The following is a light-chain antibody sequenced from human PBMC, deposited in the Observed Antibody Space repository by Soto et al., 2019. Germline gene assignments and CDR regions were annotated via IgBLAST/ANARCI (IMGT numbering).Light chain of an antibody. CDR2: EVT. V-gene: IGLV2-14*01. CDR3: ASFTTSNTWV. J-gene: IGLJ3*02. Sequence: QSALTQPASVSGSPGQSITISCTGTSRDIGHYNYVSWFQQHPGKAPKLMIYEVTKRPSGVSNRFSGSKSGNTASLTISGLQTEDEVDYYCASFTTSNTWVFGGGTKLTVL. CDR1: SRDIGHYNY.